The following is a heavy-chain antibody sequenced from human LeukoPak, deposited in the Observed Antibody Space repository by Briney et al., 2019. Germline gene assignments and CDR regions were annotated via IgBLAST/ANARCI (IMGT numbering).Heavy chain of an antibody. Sequence: GASVKVSCKASVYTFTGYYMHWVRQAPGQGLEWMGWINPNSGGTNYAQKFQGRVTMTRDTSISTAYMELSRLRSDDTAVCYCARASAGYSSSWYVGWGQGTLVTVSS. V-gene: IGHV1-2*02. CDR3: ARASAGYSSSWYVG. CDR2: INPNSGGT. D-gene: IGHD6-13*01. J-gene: IGHJ4*02. CDR1: VYTFTGYY.